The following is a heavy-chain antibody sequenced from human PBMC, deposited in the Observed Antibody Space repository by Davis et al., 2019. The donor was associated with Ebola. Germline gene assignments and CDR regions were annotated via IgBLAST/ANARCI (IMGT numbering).Heavy chain of an antibody. Sequence: PGGSLRLSCAASGFTFSNAWMSWVRQAPGKGLEWVGRIKSKTDGGTTDYAAPVKGRFTISRDDSKNTLYLQMNSLKTEDTAVYYCTTDYGRGTVVTDAFDIWGQGTMVTVSS. J-gene: IGHJ3*02. V-gene: IGHV3-15*01. D-gene: IGHD4-23*01. CDR3: TTDYGRGTVVTDAFDI. CDR2: IKSKTDGGTT. CDR1: GFTFSNAW.